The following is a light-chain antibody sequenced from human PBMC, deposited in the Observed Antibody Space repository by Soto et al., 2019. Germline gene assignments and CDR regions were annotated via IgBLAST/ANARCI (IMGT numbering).Light chain of an antibody. V-gene: IGKV1-39*01. CDR2: AAS. CDR3: QHYNSYSEA. Sequence: IQLTQSPSSLSASVGDRVTITCRASQSIRSYLNWYQQKPGKAPKFLIYAASSLQGGVPSRFSGSGSGTEFTLTISSLQPDDFATYYCQHYNSYSEAFGQGTKVDIK. CDR1: QSIRSY. J-gene: IGKJ1*01.